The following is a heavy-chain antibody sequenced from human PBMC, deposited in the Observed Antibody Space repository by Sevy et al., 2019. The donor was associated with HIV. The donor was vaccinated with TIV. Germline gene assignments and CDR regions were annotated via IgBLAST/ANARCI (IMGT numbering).Heavy chain of an antibody. Sequence: SEILSLTCTVSGGSISISGYYWGWIRQPPGKGLEWIGSISYTGNTYCIPSLRSRVTISVDTSKNQFSLNLSSVTAADTAVYYCARLPDLFASYFYYYGMDVWGQGTTVTVSS. CDR2: ISYTGNT. CDR3: ARLPDLFASYFYYYGMDV. V-gene: IGHV4-39*01. CDR1: GGSISISGYY. J-gene: IGHJ6*02. D-gene: IGHD3-16*01.